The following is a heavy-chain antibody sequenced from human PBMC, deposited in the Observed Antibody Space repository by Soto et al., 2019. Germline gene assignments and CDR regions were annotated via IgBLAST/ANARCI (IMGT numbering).Heavy chain of an antibody. D-gene: IGHD3-10*01. CDR3: ARDKMIDDFGLGTFAY. V-gene: IGHV1-18*04. J-gene: IGHJ4*02. Sequence: QGHLVQSGPEVKKPGASVKVSCKASGYTFTSFGVSWLRQAPGQGPEWMGWISGYNGKTKFAQKVQGRVTLTTDTSTTTAYMELRSLRSDDTAVYYCARDKMIDDFGLGTFAYWGQGTVVTVSS. CDR2: ISGYNGKT. CDR1: GYTFTSFG.